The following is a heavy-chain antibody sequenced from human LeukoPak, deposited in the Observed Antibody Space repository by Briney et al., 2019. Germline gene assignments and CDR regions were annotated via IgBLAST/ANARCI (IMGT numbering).Heavy chain of an antibody. J-gene: IGHJ4*02. Sequence: ASVKVSCKASGYTFTSYGISWVRQAPGQGLEWMGWISAYNGNTNYAQKLQGRVTMTTDTSTSTAYMELRSLRSDATAVYYCARLDYYGSGSYYKPKLYYFDYWGQGTLVTVSS. CDR2: ISAYNGNT. CDR1: GYTFTSYG. D-gene: IGHD3-10*01. V-gene: IGHV1-18*01. CDR3: ARLDYYGSGSYYKPKLYYFDY.